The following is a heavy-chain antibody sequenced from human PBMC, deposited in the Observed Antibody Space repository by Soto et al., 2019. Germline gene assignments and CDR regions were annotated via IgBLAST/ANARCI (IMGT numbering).Heavy chain of an antibody. CDR2: INPNSGGT. Sequence: ASVKVSCKASGYTFTGYYMHWVRQAPGQGLEWMGWINPNSGGTNYAQKFQGWVTMTRDTSISTAYMELSRLRSDDTAVYYCARGLDYGDYDYYFDYWGQGTLVTVS. CDR1: GYTFTGYY. V-gene: IGHV1-2*04. D-gene: IGHD4-17*01. J-gene: IGHJ4*02. CDR3: ARGLDYGDYDYYFDY.